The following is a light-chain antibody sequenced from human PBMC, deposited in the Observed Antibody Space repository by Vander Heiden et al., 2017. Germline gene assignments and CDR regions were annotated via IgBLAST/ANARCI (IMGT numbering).Light chain of an antibody. CDR1: SNDIGGSKY. CDR3: NSYTSTSTLV. Sequence: QSARTQPASVSGSPGQSITISCTGTSNDIGGSKYVSWYQQHPGKVPELIIYDVTNRPSGVSDRFSGSKSGNTASLTISALQPEDEADYYCNSYTSTSTLVFGGGTKLTVL. J-gene: IGLJ2*01. V-gene: IGLV2-14*03. CDR2: DVT.